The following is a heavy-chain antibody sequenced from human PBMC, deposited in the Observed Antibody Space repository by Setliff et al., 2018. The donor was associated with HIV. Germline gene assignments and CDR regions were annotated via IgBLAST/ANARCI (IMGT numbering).Heavy chain of an antibody. Sequence: ASVKVSCKASGYTFTSYYVHWVRQAPGQGLEWMGIINPSGGSTTYAQKFQGRVTMTRDTSTSTAYMELSSLRSEDTAVYYCARDRERGQYSRSAVGGYYYYYMDVWGKGTTVTAP. CDR1: GYTFTSYY. CDR3: ARDRERGQYSRSAVGGYYYYYMDV. D-gene: IGHD6-6*01. J-gene: IGHJ6*03. V-gene: IGHV1-46*01. CDR2: INPSGGST.